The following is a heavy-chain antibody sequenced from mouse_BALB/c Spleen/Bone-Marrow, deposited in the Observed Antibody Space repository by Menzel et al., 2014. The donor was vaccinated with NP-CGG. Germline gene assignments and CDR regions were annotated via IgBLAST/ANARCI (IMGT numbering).Heavy chain of an antibody. CDR2: IDPSDSET. CDR3: ASPSDGNPFAY. Sequence: VQGVESGPQLVRPGASVKISCKASGYSFTSYWMHWVKQRPGQGLEWIGMIDPSDSETRLNQKFKDKATLTVDKSSSTAYMQLSSPTSEDSAVYYCASPSDGNPFAYWGQGTLVTVSA. CDR1: GYSFTSYW. V-gene: IGHV1S126*01. J-gene: IGHJ3*01. D-gene: IGHD2-1*01.